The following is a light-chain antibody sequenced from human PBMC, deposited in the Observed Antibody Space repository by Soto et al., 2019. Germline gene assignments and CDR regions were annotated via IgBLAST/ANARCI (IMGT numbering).Light chain of an antibody. J-gene: IGLJ2*01. Sequence: QPVLTQPASVSGSPGQSITISCTGTSSDVGGYNYVSWYQQHPGKAPKLMIYDVSNRPSGVSNRFSGSKSGNTASLTISGLQAEDEADYYCSSYTSSNTLVVFGGGTKVTVL. CDR2: DVS. CDR3: SSYTSSNTLVV. CDR1: SSDVGGYNY. V-gene: IGLV2-14*01.